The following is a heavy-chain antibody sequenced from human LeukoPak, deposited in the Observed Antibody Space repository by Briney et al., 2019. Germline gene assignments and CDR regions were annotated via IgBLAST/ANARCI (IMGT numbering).Heavy chain of an antibody. CDR3: ARDPSNSSGWSAFFDY. J-gene: IGHJ4*02. CDR1: GYTFTNYG. CDR2: VSAYNGDT. D-gene: IGHD6-19*01. V-gene: IGHV1-18*01. Sequence: ASVKVSCKASGYTFTNYGFSWVRQAPGQGLELMGCVSAYNGDTTYAQKLQGRVTMTTDTSTCTAYTELRSLRFDDTAVYSCARDPSNSSGWSAFFDYWGQGSLVTVSS.